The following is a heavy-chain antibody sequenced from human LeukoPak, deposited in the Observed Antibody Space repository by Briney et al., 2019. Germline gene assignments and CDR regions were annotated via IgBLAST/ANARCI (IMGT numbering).Heavy chain of an antibody. J-gene: IGHJ6*03. CDR1: GGTFSSYA. CDR2: IIPFFGTA. CDR3: ARAASTGTFDYHYYYMDV. V-gene: IGHV1-69*05. Sequence: SVKVSCKASGGTFSSYAISWVRQAPGQGLEWMGGIIPFFGTANYAQKFQGRVTITTDESPVPAYMALSNLRSEDTAVYYCARAASTGTFDYHYYYMDVDYKGTTITVS. D-gene: IGHD1-1*01.